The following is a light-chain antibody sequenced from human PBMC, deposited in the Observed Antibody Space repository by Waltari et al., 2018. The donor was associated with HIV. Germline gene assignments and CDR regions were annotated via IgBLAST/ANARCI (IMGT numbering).Light chain of an antibody. CDR3: AAWDDSLRGFYV. Sequence: QSVLTQPPSASGTPGQRVTIRCSGSSFNIGSNFVYWYQQLPGAAPKLLIYRNNQRPSGVPDRLSGSKSGTSASLAISGLRSEDEADYYCAAWDDSLRGFYVVGTGTKVTVL. J-gene: IGLJ1*01. CDR2: RNN. CDR1: SFNIGSNF. V-gene: IGLV1-47*01.